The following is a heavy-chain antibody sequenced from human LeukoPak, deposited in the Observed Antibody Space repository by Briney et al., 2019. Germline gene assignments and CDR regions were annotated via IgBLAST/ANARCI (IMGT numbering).Heavy chain of an antibody. CDR2: INSDGRST. CDR1: GFTFGSYW. J-gene: IGHJ4*02. V-gene: IGHV3-74*01. CDR3: ARDQLYCSGGICYFDY. Sequence: PGGSLRLSCAASGFTFGSYWMHWARQAPGKGLVWVSRINSDGRSTSSADSVKGRFTISRDNAKNTLYLQMNSLRTEDTAVYYCARDQLYCSGGICYFDYWGQGTLVTVSS. D-gene: IGHD2-15*01.